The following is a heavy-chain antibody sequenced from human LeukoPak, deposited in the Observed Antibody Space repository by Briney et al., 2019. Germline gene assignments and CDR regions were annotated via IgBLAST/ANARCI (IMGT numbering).Heavy chain of an antibody. CDR1: GGSISSYY. J-gene: IGHJ3*02. Sequence: PSETLSLTCTVSGGSISSYYWSWIRQPAGKGLEWIGRIYTSGSTNYNPSLRSRVTMSVEKTKNQFSLKLSSVTAADTAVYYCARDQYYYDSSDAFDIWGQGTMVTVSS. D-gene: IGHD3-22*01. CDR3: ARDQYYYDSSDAFDI. CDR2: IYTSGST. V-gene: IGHV4-4*07.